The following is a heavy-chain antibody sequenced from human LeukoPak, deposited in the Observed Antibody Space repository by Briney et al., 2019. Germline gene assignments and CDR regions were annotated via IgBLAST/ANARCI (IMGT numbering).Heavy chain of an antibody. Sequence: NPSETLSLTCTVSGGSLSSSSYYWGWVRPPPGKGLGGVGGIFYSGSTYYNPSLKSRVTISVDTSKNQFSLKLSSVTAADTAVYYCARLSGYYDSSGYYAFDYWGQGTLVTVSS. V-gene: IGHV4-39*01. CDR3: ARLSGYYDSSGYYAFDY. CDR1: GGSLSSSSYY. D-gene: IGHD3-22*01. CDR2: IFYSGST. J-gene: IGHJ4*02.